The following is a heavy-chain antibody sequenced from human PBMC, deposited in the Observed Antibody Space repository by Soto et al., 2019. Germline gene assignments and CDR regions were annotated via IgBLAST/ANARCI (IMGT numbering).Heavy chain of an antibody. J-gene: IGHJ4*02. CDR2: VSHSGNT. CDR1: GVSISSYY. CDR3: GRAGPYNNGQSAIDY. D-gene: IGHD6-25*01. V-gene: IGHV4-59*08. Sequence: PSETLSLTCTVSGVSISSYYWSWIRQPPGKGLEWIGYVSHSGNTVYNSSLKSRITISLDTSKHHSSLNLTSVTAADTAVYYCGRAGPYNNGQSAIDYWGQGILVTVSS.